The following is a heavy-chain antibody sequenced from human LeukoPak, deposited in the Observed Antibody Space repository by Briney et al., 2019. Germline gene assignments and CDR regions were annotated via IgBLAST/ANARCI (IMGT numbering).Heavy chain of an antibody. CDR1: GFTFSDYA. V-gene: IGHV3-30-3*01. CDR2: ISYDGRQK. Sequence: GGSLRLSCAASGFTFSDYAMHWVRQGPGKGLEWVAVISYDGRQKYYGDSVKGRFTISRDNPKNTLYLQMNSLSDDDTAVYYCARVSLERPTSGYFDSWGQGTLVTVSP. D-gene: IGHD3-3*01. CDR3: ARVSLERPTSGYFDS. J-gene: IGHJ4*02.